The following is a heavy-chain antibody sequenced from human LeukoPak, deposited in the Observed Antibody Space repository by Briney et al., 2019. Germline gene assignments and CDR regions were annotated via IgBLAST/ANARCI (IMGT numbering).Heavy chain of an antibody. CDR3: ASATGYSPSMDI. CDR2: MNPNSGNT. D-gene: IGHD3-9*01. Sequence: GASVKVSCKASGYTFTSYDTNWVRQATGQGLEWMGWMNPNSGNTGYAQKFQGRVTMTRNTSISTAYMELSSLRSEDTAVYYCASATGYSPSMDIWGKRTTVTVSS. V-gene: IGHV1-8*01. J-gene: IGHJ6*03. CDR1: GYTFTSYD.